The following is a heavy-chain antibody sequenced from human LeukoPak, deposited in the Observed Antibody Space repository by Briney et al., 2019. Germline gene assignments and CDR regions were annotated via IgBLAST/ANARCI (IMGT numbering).Heavy chain of an antibody. Sequence: SETLSLTCAVYGGSFSGYYWSWIRQPPGKGLEWIGEINHRGSTNYNPSLKSRVTISVDTSKNQVSLKLSSVTAADTAVYYCARGLASHRYYYYYYMDVWGKGTTVTVSS. D-gene: IGHD3-3*02. CDR2: INHRGST. J-gene: IGHJ6*03. CDR1: GGSFSGYY. V-gene: IGHV4-34*01. CDR3: ARGLASHRYYYYYYMDV.